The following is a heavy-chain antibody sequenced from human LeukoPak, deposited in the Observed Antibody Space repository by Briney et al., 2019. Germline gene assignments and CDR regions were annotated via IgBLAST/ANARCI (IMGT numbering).Heavy chain of an antibody. Sequence: ASVSVSCTASGYTFTSYGMSWVRRAPGQGLEWMGWISAYNGNTNYAQTLQGRVTMTTDTSTSTAYMELRSLRSDDTDVYHCARVRNLVPREYWGQGTLVTVSS. J-gene: IGHJ4*02. CDR2: ISAYNGNT. CDR3: ARVRNLVPREY. D-gene: IGHD1-7*01. V-gene: IGHV1-18*01. CDR1: GYTFTSYG.